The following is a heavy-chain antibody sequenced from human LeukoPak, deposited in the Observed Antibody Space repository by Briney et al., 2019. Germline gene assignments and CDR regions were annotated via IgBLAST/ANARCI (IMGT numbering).Heavy chain of an antibody. D-gene: IGHD3-9*01. Sequence: ASVRVSCKASGYTFTSYDINWVRQATGQGLEWMGWMNPNSGNTGYAQKFQGRVTMTRNTSISTAYMELSSLRSEDTAVYYCARSIRRYFDWLPRTYPPYYYYGMDVWGQGTLVTVSS. J-gene: IGHJ6*02. CDR3: ARSIRRYFDWLPRTYPPYYYYGMDV. CDR2: MNPNSGNT. V-gene: IGHV1-8*01. CDR1: GYTFTSYD.